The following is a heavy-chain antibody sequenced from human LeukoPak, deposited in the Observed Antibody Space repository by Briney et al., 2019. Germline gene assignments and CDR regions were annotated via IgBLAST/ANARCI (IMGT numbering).Heavy chain of an antibody. CDR1: GFTFSSYE. CDR3: ASDLTSSGWNGFDY. J-gene: IGHJ4*02. D-gene: IGHD6-19*01. Sequence: GGSLRLSCAASGFTFSSYEMNWVRQAPGKGLEWVSYISSSGSTIYYADSVKGRFTISRDNAKNSLYLQMNSLRAEDTAVYYCASDLTSSGWNGFDYWSQGTLVTVSS. V-gene: IGHV3-48*03. CDR2: ISSSGSTI.